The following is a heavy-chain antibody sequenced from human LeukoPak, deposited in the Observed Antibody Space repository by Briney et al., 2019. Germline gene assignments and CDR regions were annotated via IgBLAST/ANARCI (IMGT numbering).Heavy chain of an antibody. J-gene: IGHJ4*02. V-gene: IGHV3-33*01. Sequence: GGSLGLSCAASGFTFSSYGMHWVRQAPGKGLEWVAVIWYDGSNKYYADSVKGRFTISRDNSKNTLYLQMNSLRAEDTAVYYCARADSSGWYSYFDYWGQGTLVTVSS. CDR2: IWYDGSNK. D-gene: IGHD6-19*01. CDR3: ARADSSGWYSYFDY. CDR1: GFTFSSYG.